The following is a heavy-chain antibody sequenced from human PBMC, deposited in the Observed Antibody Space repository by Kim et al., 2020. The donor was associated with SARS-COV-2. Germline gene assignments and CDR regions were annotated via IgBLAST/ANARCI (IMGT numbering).Heavy chain of an antibody. V-gene: IGHV1-18*01. Sequence: LQGRVTMTTDTSTSTAYMELRSLRSEDTAVYYCARVLIAARFNYYYGMDVWGQGTTVTVSS. J-gene: IGHJ6*02. CDR3: ARVLIAARFNYYYGMDV. D-gene: IGHD6-6*01.